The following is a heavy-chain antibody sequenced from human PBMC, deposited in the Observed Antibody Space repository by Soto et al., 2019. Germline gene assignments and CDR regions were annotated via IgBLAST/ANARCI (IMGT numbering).Heavy chain of an antibody. CDR1: GFTFSSYA. Sequence: GGSLRLSCAASGFTFSSYAMSWVRQAPGKGLEWVSAISGSGGSTYNADSVKGRFTISRDNSKNTLYLQMNSLRAEDTAVYYCAKDPSGSYYNFLTFDYWGQGTLVTVSS. CDR3: AKDPSGSYYNFLTFDY. J-gene: IGHJ4*02. V-gene: IGHV3-23*01. D-gene: IGHD3-10*01. CDR2: ISGSGGST.